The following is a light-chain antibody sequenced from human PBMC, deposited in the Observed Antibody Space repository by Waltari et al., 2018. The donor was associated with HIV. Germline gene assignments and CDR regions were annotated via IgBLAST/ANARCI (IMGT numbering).Light chain of an antibody. CDR3: QVWDESTDYVMV. J-gene: IGLJ3*02. V-gene: IGLV3-21*02. Sequence: SYVLSQPPSVSVAPGQTATIPCGGDSIGSKSVQWSQQRPGQAPLLVLYDDRDRPSGIPERFSGSNSGNMATLTITRVAVVDEADYYCQVWDESTDYVMVFGGGTKLTVL. CDR2: DDR. CDR1: SIGSKS.